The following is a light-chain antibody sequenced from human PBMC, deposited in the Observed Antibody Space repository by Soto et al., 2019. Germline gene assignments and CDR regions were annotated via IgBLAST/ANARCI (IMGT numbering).Light chain of an antibody. CDR3: QTWATGIQV. V-gene: IGLV4-69*01. CDR1: GGHSSYA. CDR2: LNSDGSH. J-gene: IGLJ3*02. Sequence: QLVLTQSPSASASPGASVKLTCTLTGGHSSYAIAWHQQQPEKGPRYLMKLNSDGSHDKGDGIPDRFSGSRSGAERYLTISNRQSDDEDDYYCQTWATGIQVFGGGTKLTVL.